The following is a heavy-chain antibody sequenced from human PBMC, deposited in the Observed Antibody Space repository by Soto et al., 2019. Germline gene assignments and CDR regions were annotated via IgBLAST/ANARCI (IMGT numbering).Heavy chain of an antibody. V-gene: IGHV4-34*01. Sequence: SETLSLTCAVYGGSFSGYYWSWIRQPPGKGLEWIGEINHSGSTNYNPSLKSRVTISVDTSKNQFSLKLSSVTAADTAVYYCARGSFVAELFYYYYGMDVWGQGTTVTVSS. CDR2: INHSGST. J-gene: IGHJ6*02. CDR1: GGSFSGYY. D-gene: IGHD6-19*01. CDR3: ARGSFVAELFYYYYGMDV.